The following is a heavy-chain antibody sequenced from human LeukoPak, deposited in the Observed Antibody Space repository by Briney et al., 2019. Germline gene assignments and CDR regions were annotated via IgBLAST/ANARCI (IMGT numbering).Heavy chain of an antibody. V-gene: IGHV1-8*02. D-gene: IGHD2/OR15-2a*01. CDR1: GYTFTGYY. J-gene: IGHJ6*03. CDR3: ARGNTYMDV. Sequence: ASVKVSCKASGYTFTGYYMHWVRQAPGQGLEWMGWVNPNTADTVYAQNFQGRVTMTRNTSIRTAYMELSSLRSEDTAVYYCARGNTYMDVWGKGTTVTVAS. CDR2: VNPNTADT.